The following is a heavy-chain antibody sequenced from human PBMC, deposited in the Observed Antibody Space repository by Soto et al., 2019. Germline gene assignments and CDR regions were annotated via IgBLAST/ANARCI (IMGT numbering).Heavy chain of an antibody. J-gene: IGHJ6*02. CDR1: GFSFKSNW. D-gene: IGHD1-7*01. V-gene: IGHV3-74*03. Sequence: EVQLVESGGGLVQPGGSLRLSCAPSGFSFKSNWMHWVGHDPGKGLVWVSRISPYGSETAYADSVKGRFTISRDNVRNMMYLQMNSLRAADTAVYYCVRDSFTGTPGIYYGMDVWGQGTTVTVSS. CDR2: ISPYGSET. CDR3: VRDSFTGTPGIYYGMDV.